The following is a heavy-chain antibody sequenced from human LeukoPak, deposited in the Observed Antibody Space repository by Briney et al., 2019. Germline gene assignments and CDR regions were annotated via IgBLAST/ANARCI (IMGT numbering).Heavy chain of an antibody. CDR1: GFTFSSCA. D-gene: IGHD1-26*01. V-gene: IGHV3-23*01. Sequence: GGSLRLSCAASGFTFSSCAMSWVRQAPGEGLEWVSTIIDSGNSIYYADSAEGRFTISRDNSKNTLYLQMNSLRAGDTAVYYCAKDPIFSGSYGVFDYWGLGTLVTVSS. CDR2: IIDSGNSI. J-gene: IGHJ4*02. CDR3: AKDPIFSGSYGVFDY.